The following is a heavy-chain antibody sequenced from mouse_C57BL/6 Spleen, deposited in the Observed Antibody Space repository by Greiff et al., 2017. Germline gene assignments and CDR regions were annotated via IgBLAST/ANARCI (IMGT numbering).Heavy chain of an antibody. Sequence: HPPQPAAELVSPGASVKLSCTASGFNIKNTYMHWVNQRPAPGLEWIRRIEPADGHKKYAPKFQGKATITADTSSNTAYLQLSSLTSEDTAIYYCARSPPEGFAYWGQGTLVTVSA. V-gene: IGHV14-3*01. CDR3: ARSPPEGFAY. J-gene: IGHJ3*01. CDR1: GFNIKNTY. CDR2: IEPADGHK.